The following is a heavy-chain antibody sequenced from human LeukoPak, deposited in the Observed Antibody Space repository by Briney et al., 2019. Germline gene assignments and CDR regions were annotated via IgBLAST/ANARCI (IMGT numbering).Heavy chain of an antibody. CDR2: ISGSGGST. D-gene: IGHD6-25*01. J-gene: IGHJ4*02. V-gene: IGHV3-23*01. CDR1: GFTFSSYA. CDR3: AKAMRLTPYYFDY. Sequence: GGSLRLSCAASGFTFSSYAMSWVRQAPGKGLEWVSAISGSGGSTYCADSVKGRFTISRDNSKNTLYLQMNSLRAEDTAVYYCAKAMRLTPYYFDYWGQGTLVTVSS.